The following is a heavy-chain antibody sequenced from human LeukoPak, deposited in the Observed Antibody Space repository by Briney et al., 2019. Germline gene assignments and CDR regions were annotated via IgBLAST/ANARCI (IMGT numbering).Heavy chain of an antibody. D-gene: IGHD6-13*01. J-gene: IGHJ3*02. CDR3: ARRLYISSWSACDI. CDR2: IYYSGST. Sequence: SETLSLTCTVSGGSISSYYWSWIRQPPGKGLEWIGYIYYSGSTNYNPSLKSRVTISVDTSKNQFSLTLSSGTAAYTALHYCARRLYISSWSACDIWGEGTMVTVSS. V-gene: IGHV4-59*01. CDR1: GGSISSYY.